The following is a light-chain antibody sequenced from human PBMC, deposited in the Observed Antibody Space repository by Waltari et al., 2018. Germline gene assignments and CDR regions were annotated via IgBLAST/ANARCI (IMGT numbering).Light chain of an antibody. J-gene: IGKJ2*01. V-gene: IGKV3-15*01. CDR3: QQYNDWPRT. Sequence: EIVMTQSPVTLSVSPGERATLSCRASQSVSTNLAWYRQRPGQAPGLLMYSASTRASGLPARFSGSGSGTEFTLTISSLHSEDFAVYYCQQYNDWPRTFGQGTKLEI. CDR1: QSVSTN. CDR2: SAS.